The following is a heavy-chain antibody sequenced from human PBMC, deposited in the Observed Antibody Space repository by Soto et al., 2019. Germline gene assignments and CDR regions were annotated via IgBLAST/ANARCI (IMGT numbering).Heavy chain of an antibody. V-gene: IGHV1-18*01. D-gene: IGHD6-25*01. CDR2: ISAYNGNT. J-gene: IGHJ5*02. Sequence: QVQLVQSGAEVKKPGASVKVSCKASGYTFTSYGISWVRQAPGQGLEWMGWISAYNGNTNYAQKLQGRVTMTTDTSTSKAYMELRSLRSDETAVYYCARDFEIAASQSGLFDPWGQGTLVTVSS. CDR1: GYTFTSYG. CDR3: ARDFEIAASQSGLFDP.